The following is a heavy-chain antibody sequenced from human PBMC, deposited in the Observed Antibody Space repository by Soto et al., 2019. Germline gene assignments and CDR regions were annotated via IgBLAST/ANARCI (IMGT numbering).Heavy chain of an antibody. CDR1: GFTFNNYV. CDR2: VSGSGDRT. J-gene: IGHJ3*02. D-gene: IGHD3-22*01. V-gene: IGHV3-23*01. CDR3: VKDLSLTYESSGYFPPPDDAFDM. Sequence: GGSLRLSCAASGFTFNNYVMSWVRQAPGKGLARVSGVSGSGDRTFYADSVKGRFTISRDNSRNTLSLQMNSLRAEDTAIYYCVKDLSLTYESSGYFPPPDDAFDMWGQGTAVTVSS.